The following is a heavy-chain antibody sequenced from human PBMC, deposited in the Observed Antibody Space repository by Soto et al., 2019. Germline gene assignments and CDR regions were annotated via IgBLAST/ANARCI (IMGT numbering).Heavy chain of an antibody. CDR2: IYYSGST. CDR1: GGSISSSSYY. J-gene: IGHJ5*02. D-gene: IGHD3-9*01. V-gene: IGHV4-39*01. CDR3: ARPVMRYDILTGYGWFDP. Sequence: QLQLQESGPGLVKPSETLSLTCTVSGGSISSSSYYWGWIRQPPGKGLEWIGSIYYSGSTYYNPSLKSRVTISVDTSKNQFSMKLSSVTAADTAVYYCARPVMRYDILTGYGWFDPWGQGTLVTVSS.